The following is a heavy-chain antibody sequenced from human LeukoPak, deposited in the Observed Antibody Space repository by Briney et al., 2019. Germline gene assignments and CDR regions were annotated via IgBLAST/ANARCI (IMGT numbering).Heavy chain of an antibody. CDR3: ARLEWGNWFDP. D-gene: IGHD1-26*01. Sequence: SETLSLTCTVSGGSLKGHYWNWIRQTPEMGLEWIGYIYSSGSTKLNPSLKSRVIISLDTSKSQFSLKLSSVTAADTAVYYCARLEWGNWFDPWGPGTLVTVSS. V-gene: IGHV4-59*08. CDR1: GGSLKGHY. CDR2: IYSSGST. J-gene: IGHJ5*02.